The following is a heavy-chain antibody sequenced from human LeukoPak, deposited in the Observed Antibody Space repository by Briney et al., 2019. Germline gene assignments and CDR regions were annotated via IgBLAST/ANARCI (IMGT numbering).Heavy chain of an antibody. J-gene: IGHJ4*02. CDR3: ARVDSGDYVADY. Sequence: ASVKVSCKASGYTFIGYYMHWVRPAPGQGLEWMGWINPNSGGTNYAQKFQGRVTMTTDTSISTAYMELSRARSHDTAVYYCARVDSGDYVADYWGQGTLVTVSS. D-gene: IGHD4-17*01. CDR2: INPNSGGT. CDR1: GYTFIGYY. V-gene: IGHV1-2*02.